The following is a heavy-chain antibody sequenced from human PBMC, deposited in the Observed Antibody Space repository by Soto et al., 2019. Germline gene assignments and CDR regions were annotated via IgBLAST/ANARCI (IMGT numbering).Heavy chain of an antibody. D-gene: IGHD2-21*02. CDR1: GFNFSNHW. V-gene: IGHV3-74*01. Sequence: GGPLRLSCAASGFNFSNHWMHWVRQRPAEGLVWVSRITSDGKSKAYAESVKGRFAISRDNAKNTLYLQMNGLTAEDTAVYYCARESGDWPLNWFDPWGQGTLVTVSS. J-gene: IGHJ5*02. CDR3: ARESGDWPLNWFDP. CDR2: ITSDGKSK.